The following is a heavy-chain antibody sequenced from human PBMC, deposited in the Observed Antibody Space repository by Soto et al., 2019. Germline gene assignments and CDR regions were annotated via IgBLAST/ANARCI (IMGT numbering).Heavy chain of an antibody. V-gene: IGHV4-39*01. Sequence: KASETLSLTCTVSGGSISSSSYYWGWIRQPPGKGLEWIGSIYYSGSTYYNPSLKSRVTISVDTSKNQFSLKLSSVTAADTAVYYCARQYYDILTGYSSMYYYYYYMDVWGKGTTVTVSS. CDR3: ARQYYDILTGYSSMYYYYYYMDV. J-gene: IGHJ6*03. CDR2: IYYSGST. CDR1: GGSISSSSYY. D-gene: IGHD3-9*01.